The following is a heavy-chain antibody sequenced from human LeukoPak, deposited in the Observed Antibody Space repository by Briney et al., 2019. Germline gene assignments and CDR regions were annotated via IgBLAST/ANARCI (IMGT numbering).Heavy chain of an antibody. Sequence: ASVKVSCKASGGTFSSYAISWVRQAPGQGLEGMGGIIPIFGTANYAQKFQGRVTITADESTSTAYMELSSLRSEDTAVYYCAREAGDSPVYFDYWGQGTLVTVSS. CDR1: GGTFSSYA. CDR2: IIPIFGTA. V-gene: IGHV1-69*13. CDR3: AREAGDSPVYFDY. J-gene: IGHJ4*02. D-gene: IGHD7-27*01.